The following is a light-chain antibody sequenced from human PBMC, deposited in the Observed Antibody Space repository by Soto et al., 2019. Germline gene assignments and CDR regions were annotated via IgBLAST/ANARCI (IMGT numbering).Light chain of an antibody. CDR1: QGISNY. Sequence: DVQMTQSPSSLSASVGDRVTITCRASQGISNYLAWYQQKSGEVPKLLINAASTLQSGVPSRFSGSGSGSDFSLTISSLQPEDVATYYCQKYDSAPRTFGPGTKVDIK. CDR2: AAS. V-gene: IGKV1-27*01. J-gene: IGKJ3*01. CDR3: QKYDSAPRT.